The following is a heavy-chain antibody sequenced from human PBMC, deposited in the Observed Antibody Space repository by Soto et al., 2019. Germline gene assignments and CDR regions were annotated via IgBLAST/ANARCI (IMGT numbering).Heavy chain of an antibody. CDR2: IYYSGST. CDR3: ARGLSVTLFAY. D-gene: IGHD4-17*01. J-gene: IGHJ4*02. V-gene: IGHV4-31*03. Sequence: QVQLQESGPGLVKPSQTLSLTCTVSGGSISTGGYYWTWIRQHPGKGLEWIGYIYYSGSTYYNPSLMSRVTISVATSKNQFSLKLSSVTAADTAVYYCARGLSVTLFAYWGQGTLVTVSS. CDR1: GGSISTGGYY.